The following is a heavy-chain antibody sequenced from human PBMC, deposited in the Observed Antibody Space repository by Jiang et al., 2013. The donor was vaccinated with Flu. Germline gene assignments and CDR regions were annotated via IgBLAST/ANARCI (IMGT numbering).Heavy chain of an antibody. J-gene: IGHJ6*03. CDR3: ARAGTGYYYYYMDV. D-gene: IGHD3-10*01. CDR1: GDSVSSKSAT. V-gene: IGHV6-1*01. Sequence: QTLSLTCAISGDSVSSKSATWNWIRQSPSRGLEWLGRTYLRSKWGNDYAVSVRSRITINPDTSKNQFSLQLNSVTPEDTAVYYCARAGTGYYYYYMDVWGKGTTVTVSS. CDR2: TYLRSKWGN.